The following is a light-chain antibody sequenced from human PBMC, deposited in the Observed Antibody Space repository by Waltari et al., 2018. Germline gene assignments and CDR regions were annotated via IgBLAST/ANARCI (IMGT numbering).Light chain of an antibody. V-gene: IGLV3-19*01. Sequence: SSELNQDPAVSVALGQTVKTTCQVDRLRIFSASWYQQRPGQAPILVLYGTDYRPSSIPGRFSGSTSGGTASLTIAGAQAEDEAVYYCHSRDSTSTRVFGGGTRLTV. J-gene: IGLJ3*02. CDR2: GTD. CDR1: RLRIFS. CDR3: HSRDSTSTRV.